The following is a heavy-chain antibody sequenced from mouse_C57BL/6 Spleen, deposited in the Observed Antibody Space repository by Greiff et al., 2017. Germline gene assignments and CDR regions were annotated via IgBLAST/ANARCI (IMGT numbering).Heavy chain of an antibody. D-gene: IGHD1-2*01. Sequence: QVQLQQSGAELVRPGASVTLSCKASGYTFTDYEMHWVKQTPVHGLEWIGAIDPETGGTDYNQKFKGKAILTAAKSSSTAYMELRSLTSEDSAVYYSTRGGITAAHLDYWGQGTTLTVSS. CDR1: GYTFTDYE. J-gene: IGHJ2*01. CDR3: TRGGITAAHLDY. CDR2: IDPETGGT. V-gene: IGHV1-15*01.